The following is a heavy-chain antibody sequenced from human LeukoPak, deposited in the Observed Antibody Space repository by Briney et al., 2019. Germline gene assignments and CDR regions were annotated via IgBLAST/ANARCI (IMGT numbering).Heavy chain of an antibody. J-gene: IGHJ4*02. Sequence: GGSLRLSCAASGFTFSSYSMNWVRQAPGKGLEWVSSISSSSSYIYYADSVKGRFTISRDNAKNSLYLQMNSLRAEDTAVYYCARDAGLWFGEFDFDYWGQGTLVTVSS. CDR2: ISSSSSYI. D-gene: IGHD3-10*01. CDR3: ARDAGLWFGEFDFDY. V-gene: IGHV3-21*01. CDR1: GFTFSSYS.